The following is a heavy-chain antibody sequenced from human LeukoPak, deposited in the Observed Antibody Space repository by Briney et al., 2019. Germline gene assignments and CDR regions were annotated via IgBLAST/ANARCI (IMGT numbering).Heavy chain of an antibody. Sequence: GGSLRLSCAASGFTFSSYSMNWVRQAPGKWLEWVSSISSSSSYIYYADSVKGRFTISRDNAKNSLYLQMNSLRAEDTAVYYCARAPIPYYYDSSGYYRNVYFDYWGQGTLVTVSS. J-gene: IGHJ4*02. CDR3: ARAPIPYYYDSSGYYRNVYFDY. V-gene: IGHV3-21*01. CDR2: ISSSSSYI. CDR1: GFTFSSYS. D-gene: IGHD3-22*01.